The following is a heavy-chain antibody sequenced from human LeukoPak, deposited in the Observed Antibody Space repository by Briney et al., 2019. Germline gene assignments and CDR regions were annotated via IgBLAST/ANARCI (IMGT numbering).Heavy chain of an antibody. CDR3: ASPARPWSGWWDY. J-gene: IGHJ4*02. V-gene: IGHV4-34*01. D-gene: IGHD3-3*01. CDR1: GGSFSDYY. CDR2: INRSGNT. Sequence: PSETLSLTCAVYGGSFSDYYWSWIRQPPGKGLEWIGEINRSGNTNYNPSLKSRVTISVDTSKNQFSLKLSSVTAADTAVYYCASPARPWSGWWDYWGQGTLVTVSS.